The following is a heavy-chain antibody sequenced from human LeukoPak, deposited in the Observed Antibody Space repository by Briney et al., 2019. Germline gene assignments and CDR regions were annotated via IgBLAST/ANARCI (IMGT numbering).Heavy chain of an antibody. CDR2: IYHSGST. Sequence: SETLSLTCTVSGGSISSSRYYWGWIRQPPGKGLEWIGSIYHSGSTYYNPSLKSRVTISVDTSKNQFSLKLSSVTAADTAVYYCARDLMGSNDYWGQGTLVTVSS. J-gene: IGHJ4*02. CDR3: ARDLMGSNDY. CDR1: GGSISSSRYY. V-gene: IGHV4-39*07. D-gene: IGHD3-10*01.